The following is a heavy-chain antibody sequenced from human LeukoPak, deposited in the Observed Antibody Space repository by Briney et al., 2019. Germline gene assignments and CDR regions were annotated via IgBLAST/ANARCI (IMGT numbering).Heavy chain of an antibody. V-gene: IGHV3-33*01. J-gene: IGHJ4*01. CDR3: ARDLAKGRYFDY. CDR1: GFTFWTYG. Sequence: SGRSLRLSCAASGFTFWTYGMHWVRQAPGKGLEWVALILFDRRNKYYADSVKGRFTISRDNSKNTLYLEVNSLSADDTAVYYCARDLAKGRYFDYWGHGTLVTVSS. CDR2: ILFDRRNK. D-gene: IGHD1-26*01.